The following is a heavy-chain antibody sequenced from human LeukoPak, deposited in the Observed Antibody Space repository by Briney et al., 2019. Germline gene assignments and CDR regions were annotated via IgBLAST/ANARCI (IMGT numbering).Heavy chain of an antibody. D-gene: IGHD5-12*01. Sequence: ASVKVSCKASGYTFTSYDINWVRQATGQGLEWMGWMNPNSGNTGYAQKFQGRVTITRNTSISTAYMELSSLRSEDTAVCYCARAGYSGYDYIYYYYYMDVWGKGTTVTVSS. CDR3: ARAGYSGYDYIYYYYYMDV. J-gene: IGHJ6*03. V-gene: IGHV1-8*03. CDR2: MNPNSGNT. CDR1: GYTFTSYD.